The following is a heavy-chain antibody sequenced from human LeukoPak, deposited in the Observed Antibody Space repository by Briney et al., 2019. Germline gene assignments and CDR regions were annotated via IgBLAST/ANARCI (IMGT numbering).Heavy chain of an antibody. CDR1: GYTFTGYY. D-gene: IGHD6-6*01. CDR3: ARSSAPGYMDV. Sequence: ASVKVSCKASGYTFTGYYMHWVRQAPGQGLEWMGWINPNSGGINYAQKFQGRVTMTRDTSISTAYMELSRLRSDDTAVYYCARSSAPGYMDVWGKGTTVTVSS. CDR2: INPNSGGI. J-gene: IGHJ6*03. V-gene: IGHV1-2*02.